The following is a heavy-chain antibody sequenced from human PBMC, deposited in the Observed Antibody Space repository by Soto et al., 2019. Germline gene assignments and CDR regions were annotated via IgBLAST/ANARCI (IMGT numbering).Heavy chain of an antibody. V-gene: IGHV4-34*01. J-gene: IGHJ4*02. CDR1: GGSFRGYY. CDR2: IKHSGST. CDR3: ANAQPGYCGGGSCYSIGEDF. Sequence: QVQLQQWGARLLKPSETLSLTCAVYGGSFRGYYWSWIRQPPWKGLEGIGEIKHSGSTNYNPSLKSRVTISVDTSKNQFSLRLTSVTAADSAVYYCANAQPGYCGGGSCYSIGEDFWGQGTLVTVSS. D-gene: IGHD2-15*01.